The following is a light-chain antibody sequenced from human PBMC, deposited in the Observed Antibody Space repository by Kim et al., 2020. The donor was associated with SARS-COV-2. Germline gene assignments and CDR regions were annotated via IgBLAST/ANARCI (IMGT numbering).Light chain of an antibody. V-gene: IGKV1-5*03. Sequence: AFVGDRVTITCRASQSIDSWLAWYQQKPGKAPKRLIYRASDLESGVPSRFSGSGSGTEFTLTISSLQPDDFATYYCQQYQAYPVTFGGGTKVDIK. CDR1: QSIDSW. CDR2: RAS. CDR3: QQYQAYPVT. J-gene: IGKJ4*01.